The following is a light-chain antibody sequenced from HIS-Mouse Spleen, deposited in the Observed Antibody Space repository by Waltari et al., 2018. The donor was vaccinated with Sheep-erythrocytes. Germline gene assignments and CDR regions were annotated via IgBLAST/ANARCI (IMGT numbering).Light chain of an antibody. Sequence: SYELTQPPSVSVSPGQTASITRSGDKLGEKYACWYQQKPGQSPVLVIYQDSKRPSGIPERFSGSNSGNTATLTISGTQAMDEADYYCQAWDSSTGVVFGGGTKLTVL. CDR1: KLGEKY. CDR3: QAWDSSTGVV. CDR2: QDS. V-gene: IGLV3-1*01. J-gene: IGLJ2*01.